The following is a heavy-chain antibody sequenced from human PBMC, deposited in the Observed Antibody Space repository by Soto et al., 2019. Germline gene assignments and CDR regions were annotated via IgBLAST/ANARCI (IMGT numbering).Heavy chain of an antibody. V-gene: IGHV1-69*06. CDR3: ARHDTAMVHSFEY. Sequence: SVKVSCKASGATFSSYSFSWVRQVPGQGLEWMGGFSPIFGAPNYAQNFQGQVTISADKYISTAYLQWSSLKASDTALYYCARHDTAMVHSFEYWGQGTPVTVSS. CDR1: GATFSSYS. J-gene: IGHJ4*02. CDR2: FSPIFGAP. D-gene: IGHD5-18*01.